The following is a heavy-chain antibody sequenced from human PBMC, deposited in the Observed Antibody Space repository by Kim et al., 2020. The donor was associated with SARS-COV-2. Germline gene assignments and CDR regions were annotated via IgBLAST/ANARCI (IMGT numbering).Heavy chain of an antibody. CDR2: IYHSGST. CDR1: GGSISSGGYS. D-gene: IGHD6-13*01. J-gene: IGHJ4*02. CDR3: ARSAAYSSSWLGPPYFDY. Sequence: SETLSLTCAVSGGSISSGGYSWSWIRQPPGKGLEWIGYIYHSGSTYYNPSLKSRVTISVDRSKNQFSLKLSSVTAADTAVYYCARSAAYSSSWLGPPYFDYWGQGTLVTVSS. V-gene: IGHV4-30-2*01.